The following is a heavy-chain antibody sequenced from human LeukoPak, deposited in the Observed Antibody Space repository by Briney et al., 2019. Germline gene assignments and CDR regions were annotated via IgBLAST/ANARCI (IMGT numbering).Heavy chain of an antibody. Sequence: HPGGSLRLSCAASGFTFSSYWMSWVRQAPGKGLEWVANIKQDGSEKYYADSVKGRFTISRDNSKNTLYLQMNSLRAEDTAVYYCAKDEGYSYGYLPDYWGQGTLVTVSS. CDR1: GFTFSSYW. D-gene: IGHD5-18*01. J-gene: IGHJ4*02. CDR3: AKDEGYSYGYLPDY. CDR2: IKQDGSEK. V-gene: IGHV3-7*01.